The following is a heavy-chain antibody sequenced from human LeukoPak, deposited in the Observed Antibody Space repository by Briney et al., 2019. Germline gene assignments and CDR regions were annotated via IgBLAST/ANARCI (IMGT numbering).Heavy chain of an antibody. CDR3: ARGSSGYLRARESYFDY. CDR1: GGSFSGYY. V-gene: IGHV4-34*01. Sequence: SETLSLTCAVYGGSFSGYYWSWIRQPPGKGLEWIGEINHSGSTNYNPSLKSRVTISVDTSKNQFSLKLSSVTAADTAVYYCARGSSGYLRARESYFDYWGQGTLVTVSS. J-gene: IGHJ4*02. D-gene: IGHD3-22*01. CDR2: INHSGST.